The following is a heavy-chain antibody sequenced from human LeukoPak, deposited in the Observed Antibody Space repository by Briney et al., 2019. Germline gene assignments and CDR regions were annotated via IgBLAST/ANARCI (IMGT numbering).Heavy chain of an antibody. J-gene: IGHJ6*03. CDR3: AKDPNFYYCMDV. CDR2: ISGSGGST. CDR1: GFTFSSYA. Sequence: GGSLRLSCAASGFTFSSYAMTWVRQAPGKGLEWVSAISGSGGSTYYAESVKGRCTISRDNSKKTLYLQMNSLRAEDTAVYYCAKDPNFYYCMDVWGKGTTVTISS. V-gene: IGHV3-23*01.